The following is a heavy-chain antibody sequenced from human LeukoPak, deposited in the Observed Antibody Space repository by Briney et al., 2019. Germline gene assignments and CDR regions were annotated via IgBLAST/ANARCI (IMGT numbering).Heavy chain of an antibody. Sequence: PSETLSLTCTVSGGSISSYYWSWIRQPPGKGLEWIGYIYYSGSTNYNPSLKSRVTISVDTSKNQFSLKLSSVTAADTAVYYCARSPYGSGSYYSLDYWGQGTLVTVSS. CDR2: IYYSGST. V-gene: IGHV4-59*01. CDR3: ARSPYGSGSYYSLDY. J-gene: IGHJ4*02. D-gene: IGHD3-10*01. CDR1: GGSISSYY.